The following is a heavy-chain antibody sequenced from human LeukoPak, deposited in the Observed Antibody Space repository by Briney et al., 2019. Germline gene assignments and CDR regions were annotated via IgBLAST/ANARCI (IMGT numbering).Heavy chain of an antibody. V-gene: IGHV3-9*01. D-gene: IGHD3-10*01. Sequence: GGSLRLSCVVSGFTFDDYAMHWVRQAPGKGLEWVSGISGNSGSIGYADSVKGRFTISRDNAKNSLYLQMNSLRAEDTAVYYCAKAILYGSGSYNDYWGQGTLVTVSS. CDR3: AKAILYGSGSYNDY. CDR2: ISGNSGSI. J-gene: IGHJ4*02. CDR1: GFTFDDYA.